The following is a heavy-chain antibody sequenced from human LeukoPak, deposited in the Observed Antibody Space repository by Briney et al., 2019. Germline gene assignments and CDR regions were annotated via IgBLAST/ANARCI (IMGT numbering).Heavy chain of an antibody. CDR1: GHTFINYG. D-gene: IGHD4-17*01. CDR3: ARRDGDYDLPYYYYYMDV. CDR2: ISAYNGNT. J-gene: IGHJ6*03. Sequence: ASVKVSCKASGHTFINYGISWVRQAPGQGLEWMGWISAYNGNTNYAQKLQGRVTMTTDTSTSIAYMELRSLRSDDTAVYYCARRDGDYDLPYYYYYMDVWGKGTTVTVSS. V-gene: IGHV1-18*01.